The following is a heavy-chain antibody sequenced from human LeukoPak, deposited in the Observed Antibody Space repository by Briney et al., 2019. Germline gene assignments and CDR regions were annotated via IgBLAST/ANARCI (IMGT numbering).Heavy chain of an antibody. Sequence: PSETLSLTCAVYGGSFSGYYWSWIRQPPGKGLEWIGEINHSGSTNYNPSLKSRVTISVDKSKNQFSLKLSSVTAADTAVYYCARGTRLRYFDWLDAFDIWGQGTMVTVSS. CDR3: ARGTRLRYFDWLDAFDI. D-gene: IGHD3-9*01. V-gene: IGHV4-34*01. J-gene: IGHJ3*02. CDR2: INHSGST. CDR1: GGSFSGYY.